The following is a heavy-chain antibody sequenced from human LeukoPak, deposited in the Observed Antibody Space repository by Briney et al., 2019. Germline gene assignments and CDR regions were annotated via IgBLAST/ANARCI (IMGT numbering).Heavy chain of an antibody. Sequence: GGSLRLSCTASGFSFTYYSMNWVRRAPGKGLEWVAVIWYDGSNENYADSVKGRFTISRDNSKNTLYLQMNSLRAGDTAVYYCARHHYGSGNYNDYWGQGTLVTVSS. V-gene: IGHV3-33*08. CDR3: ARHHYGSGNYNDY. CDR1: GFSFTYYS. J-gene: IGHJ4*02. CDR2: IWYDGSNE. D-gene: IGHD3-10*01.